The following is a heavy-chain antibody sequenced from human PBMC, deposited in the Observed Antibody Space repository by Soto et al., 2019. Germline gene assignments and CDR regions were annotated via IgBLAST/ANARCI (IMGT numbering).Heavy chain of an antibody. V-gene: IGHV3-23*01. Sequence: GGSLRLSCSASGFTFSSYAISWVRQAPGNGLEWVSAISGSSGSTYYADSVKGRFTISRDNSKNTLYLQMNSLRAEDTAVYYCANVVDVPISYYHFWSGTYYYYGIDVWGQGTTVTLSS. CDR2: ISGSSGST. CDR3: ANVVDVPISYYHFWSGTYYYYGIDV. J-gene: IGHJ6*01. D-gene: IGHD3-3*01. CDR1: GFTFSSYA.